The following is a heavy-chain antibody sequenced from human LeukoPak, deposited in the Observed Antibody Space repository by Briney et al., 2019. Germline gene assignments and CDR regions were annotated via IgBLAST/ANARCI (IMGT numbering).Heavy chain of an antibody. CDR1: GFTFSSYA. J-gene: IGHJ6*03. D-gene: IGHD3-3*01. CDR2: ISGSGGST. CDR3: AKAEYDFWSGYYYYYYYYMDV. V-gene: IGHV3-23*01. Sequence: PGGSLRLSCAASGFTFSSYAMSWVRRAPGKGLEWVSAISGSGGSTYYADSVKGRFTISRDNSKNTLYLQMNSLRAEDTAVYYCAKAEYDFWSGYYYYYYYYMDVWGKGTTVTVSS.